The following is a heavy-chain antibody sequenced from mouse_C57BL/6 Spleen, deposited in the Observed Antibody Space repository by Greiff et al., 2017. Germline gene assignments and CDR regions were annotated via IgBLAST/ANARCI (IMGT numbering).Heavy chain of an antibody. V-gene: IGHV5-17*01. CDR1: GFTFSDYG. CDR3: ARNHLRYDYDEGSWFAY. J-gene: IGHJ3*01. CDR2: ISSGSSTI. D-gene: IGHD2-4*01. Sequence: EVQGVESGGGLVKPGGSLKLSCAASGFTFSDYGMHWVRQAPEQGLEWVAYISSGSSTIYYADTVKGRFTISRDNAKNTLFLQMTSLRSEDTAMYYCARNHLRYDYDEGSWFAYWGQGTLVTVSA.